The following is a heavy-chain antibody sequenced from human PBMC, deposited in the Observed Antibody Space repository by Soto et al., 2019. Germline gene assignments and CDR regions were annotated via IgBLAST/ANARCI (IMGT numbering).Heavy chain of an antibody. CDR2: ISYDGRNK. CDR1: GFTFSSYA. J-gene: IGHJ6*02. D-gene: IGHD2-21*02. V-gene: IGHV3-30*04. Sequence: QVQLVESGGGVVQPERSLRLSCAASGFTFSSYAMYWVRQAPGKGLEWVAVISYDGRNKYYADSVKGRFTISRDDPKSTLYLQMNSLRAEDTAVYYCARDLERYCGGDCYRVSYFYGVDVWGQGTTVTVSS. CDR3: ARDLERYCGGDCYRVSYFYGVDV.